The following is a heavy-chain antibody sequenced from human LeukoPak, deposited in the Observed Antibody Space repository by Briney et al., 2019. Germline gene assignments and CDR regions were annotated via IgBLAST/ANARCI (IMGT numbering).Heavy chain of an antibody. V-gene: IGHV3-7*01. CDR1: GFTFSSYW. CDR3: ARDPIFGVVISNWFDT. Sequence: PGGSLRLSCAASGFTFSSYWMSWVRQAPGKGLEWVANIKQDGSEKYYVDSVKGRFTISRDNAKNSLYLQMNSLRAEDTAVYYCARDPIFGVVISNWFDTWGQRTLVTVSS. CDR2: IKQDGSEK. J-gene: IGHJ5*02. D-gene: IGHD3-3*01.